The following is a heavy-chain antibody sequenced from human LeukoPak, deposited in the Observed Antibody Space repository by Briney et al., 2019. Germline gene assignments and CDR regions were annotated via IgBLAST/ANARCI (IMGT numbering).Heavy chain of an antibody. V-gene: IGHV3-48*01. D-gene: IGHD5-18*01. CDR1: GFTFSSYG. CDR3: ARRGDTPMIGDH. Sequence: GGSLRLSRAASGFTFSSYGMNWVRQAPGKGLEWLSYLSNTGNIHYAQSVKGRFTISRDNAKNSLYLQMDGLRAEDTAVYYCARRGDTPMIGDHWGQGILVTVAS. J-gene: IGHJ4*02. CDR2: LSNTGNI.